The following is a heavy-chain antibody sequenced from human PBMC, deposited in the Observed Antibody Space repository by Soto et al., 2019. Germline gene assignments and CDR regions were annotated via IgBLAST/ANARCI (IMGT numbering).Heavy chain of an antibody. Sequence: EVQLVESGGGLVQPGGSLRLSCAASGFTFSSYWMHWVRQAPGKGLVWVSRINSDGSSTTYADSVKGRFTISRDNAKNTLLLQMNSLRAEYTAVYYCARESLRSSGYYYFDYWGQGTLVTVSS. V-gene: IGHV3-74*01. CDR1: GFTFSSYW. J-gene: IGHJ4*02. CDR3: ARESLRSSGYYYFDY. D-gene: IGHD6-19*01. CDR2: INSDGSST.